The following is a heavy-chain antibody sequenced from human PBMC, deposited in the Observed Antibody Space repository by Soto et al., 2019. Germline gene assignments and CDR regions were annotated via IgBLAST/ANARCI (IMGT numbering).Heavy chain of an antibody. V-gene: IGHV5-10-1*01. D-gene: IGHD5-12*01. CDR1: GYSFAGYW. CDR2: IDPSDSQT. CDR3: ARQIYDSDPGPNLQYYFDS. J-gene: IGHJ4*02. Sequence: GESLKISCKGSGYSFAGYWITWVRQKPGKGLEWMGRIDPSDSQTYYSPSFRGHVTISVTKSITTVFLQWSSLRASDTAMYYCARQIYDSDPGPNLQYYFDSWGQGTPVPVSS.